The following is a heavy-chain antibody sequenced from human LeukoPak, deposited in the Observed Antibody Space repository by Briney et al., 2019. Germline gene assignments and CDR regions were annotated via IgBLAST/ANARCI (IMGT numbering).Heavy chain of an antibody. D-gene: IGHD3-22*01. CDR1: GFTLSSYW. V-gene: IGHV3-7*01. CDR2: IKQDGSEK. CDR3: ARDLRFYYYDSSGFDY. J-gene: IGHJ4*02. Sequence: PGGSLRLSCAASGFTLSSYWMSWVRQAPGKGLEWVANIKQDGSEKYYVDSVKGRFTISRDNAKNSLYLQMNSLRAEDTAVYYCARDLRFYYYDSSGFDYWGQGTLVTVSS.